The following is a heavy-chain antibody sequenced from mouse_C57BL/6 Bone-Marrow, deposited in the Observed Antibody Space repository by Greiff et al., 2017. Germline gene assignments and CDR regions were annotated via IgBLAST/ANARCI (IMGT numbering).Heavy chain of an antibody. CDR1: GYTFTSYW. CDR3: ARRDYGPDY. CDR2: IYPRSGNT. D-gene: IGHD1-1*01. V-gene: IGHV1-81*01. J-gene: IGHJ2*01. Sequence: QVQLQQPGAELVKPGASVKLSCKASGYTFTSYWMQWVKQRPGQGLEWIGEIYPRSGNTYYNEKFKGKATLTADKSSSTAYMELRSLTSEDSAVYFCARRDYGPDYWGQGTTLTVSS.